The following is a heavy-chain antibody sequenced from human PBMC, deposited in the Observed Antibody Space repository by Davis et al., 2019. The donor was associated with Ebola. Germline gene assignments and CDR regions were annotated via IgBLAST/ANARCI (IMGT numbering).Heavy chain of an antibody. Sequence: PSETLSLTCTVSGGSVSSGSYYWSWIRQPPGKGLEWIGYIYYSGSTNYNPSLKSRVTISVDTSKNQFSLKLSSVTAADTAVYYCARDLAYCGGDCSTTGAFDIWGQGTMVTVSS. CDR3: ARDLAYCGGDCSTTGAFDI. V-gene: IGHV4-61*01. D-gene: IGHD2-21*01. CDR2: IYYSGST. J-gene: IGHJ3*02. CDR1: GGSVSSGSYY.